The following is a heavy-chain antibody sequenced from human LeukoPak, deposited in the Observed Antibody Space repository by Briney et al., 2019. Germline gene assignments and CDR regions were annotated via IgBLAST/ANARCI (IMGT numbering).Heavy chain of an antibody. CDR2: IYYSGST. V-gene: IGHV4-61*01. Sequence: SETLSLTCTVSGGSVSSGSYYWSWIRQPPGKGLEWIGYIYYSGSTNYNPSPKSRVTISVDTSKNQFSLKLSSVTAADTAVYYCARDTDWNDAWFDPWGQGTLVTVSS. J-gene: IGHJ5*02. CDR3: ARDTDWNDAWFDP. CDR1: GGSVSSGSYY. D-gene: IGHD1-1*01.